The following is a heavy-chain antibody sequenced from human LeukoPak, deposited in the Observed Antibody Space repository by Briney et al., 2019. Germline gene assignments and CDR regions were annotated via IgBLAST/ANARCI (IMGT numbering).Heavy chain of an antibody. D-gene: IGHD6-6*01. V-gene: IGHV3-23*01. CDR3: ARGPNSNWSGLDF. CDR1: GFTFSSYA. CDR2: ITGSGAST. Sequence: GGSLRLSCAASGFTFSSYAMTCVRQAPGKGLEWVSAITGSGASTFYADSVKGRFTISRDNSKNTLYLQMNSLRAEDTAVYYCARGPNSNWSGLDFWGQGTLLTISS. J-gene: IGHJ4*02.